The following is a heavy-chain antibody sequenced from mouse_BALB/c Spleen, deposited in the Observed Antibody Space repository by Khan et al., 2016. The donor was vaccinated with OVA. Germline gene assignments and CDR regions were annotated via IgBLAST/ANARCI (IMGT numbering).Heavy chain of an antibody. CDR1: GYTFSSYW. Sequence: QVRLQQSGAELVKPGASVKIACKATGYTFSSYWIEWVKQRPGHGLEWIGEILPGRGNTNYNEKFKGKATFTADTSSNTAYMQLSSLTSEDSAVYFCASGAGTTYGMDYWGQGTSVTVSS. CDR2: ILPGRGNT. V-gene: IGHV1-9*01. J-gene: IGHJ4*01. CDR3: ASGAGTTYGMDY. D-gene: IGHD2-12*01.